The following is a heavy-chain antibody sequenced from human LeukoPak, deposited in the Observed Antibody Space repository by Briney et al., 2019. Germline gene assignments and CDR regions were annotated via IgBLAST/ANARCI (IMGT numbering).Heavy chain of an antibody. V-gene: IGHV1-8*01. CDR2: MNPNSGNT. J-gene: IGHJ5*02. CDR1: GYTFTSYD. Sequence: ASVKVSCKASGYTFTSYDINWVRQATGQGLEWMGWMNPNSGNTGYAQKFQGRVTMTRNTSISTAYMELSSLRSEDTAVYYCARAPTITMVRGVIITYPDWFDPWGQGTLVTVSS. D-gene: IGHD3-10*01. CDR3: ARAPTITMVRGVIITYPDWFDP.